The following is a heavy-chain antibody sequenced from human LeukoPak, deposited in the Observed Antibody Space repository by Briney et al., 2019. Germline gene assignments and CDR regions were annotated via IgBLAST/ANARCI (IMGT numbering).Heavy chain of an antibody. D-gene: IGHD2-21*02. CDR1: GFTLTNYA. V-gene: IGHV3-23*01. CDR2: NSGTGGST. CDR3: AKGRRCGDCYPDYFDY. J-gene: IGHJ4*02. Sequence: GGSLRLSCAASGFTLTNYAMSWVRQAPGKGLEWVSGNSGTGGSTYYADSVKGRFTISRDNSKNTLYLQMNSLRAEDTAVYYCAKGRRCGDCYPDYFDYWGQGTLVTVSS.